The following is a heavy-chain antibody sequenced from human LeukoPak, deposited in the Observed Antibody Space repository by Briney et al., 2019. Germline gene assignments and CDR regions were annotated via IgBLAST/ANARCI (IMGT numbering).Heavy chain of an antibody. D-gene: IGHD2-2*01. Sequence: GRSLRLSCAASGFTFSGYGMHWVRQAPGKGLEWVAVISYDGSNKYYADSVKGRFTISRDNSKNTLYLQMNSLRAEDTAVYYCAKDCYGYAFDIWGQGTMVTVSS. CDR3: AKDCYGYAFDI. CDR1: GFTFSGYG. CDR2: ISYDGSNK. J-gene: IGHJ3*02. V-gene: IGHV3-30*18.